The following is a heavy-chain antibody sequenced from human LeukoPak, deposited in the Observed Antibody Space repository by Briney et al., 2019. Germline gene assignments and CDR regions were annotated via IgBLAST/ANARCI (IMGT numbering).Heavy chain of an antibody. CDR1: GGSISSSSYY. J-gene: IGHJ3*02. CDR3: ARETGLGNAFDI. CDR2: IYYSGST. V-gene: IGHV4-39*07. D-gene: IGHD6-19*01. Sequence: SETLSLTCTVSGGSISSSSYYWGWIRQPPEKGLEWIGSIYYSGSTYYHPSLKSRVTISVDTTKNQFSLKLSSVTAADTAVYYCARETGLGNAFDIWGQGTMVTVSS.